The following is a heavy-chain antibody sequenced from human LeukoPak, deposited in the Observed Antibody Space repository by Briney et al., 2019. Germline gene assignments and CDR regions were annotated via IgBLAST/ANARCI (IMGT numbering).Heavy chain of an antibody. CDR2: INHSGST. Sequence: SETLSLTCAVYGGSFSGYYWSWIRQPPGKGLEWIGEINHSGSTNYNPSLKSRVTISVDTSKNQFSLKLSSVTAADTPVYYCARFPTGGARWLIAYWGQGTLVTVSS. V-gene: IGHV4-34*01. CDR3: ARFPTGGARWLIAY. D-gene: IGHD4-23*01. J-gene: IGHJ4*02. CDR1: GGSFSGYY.